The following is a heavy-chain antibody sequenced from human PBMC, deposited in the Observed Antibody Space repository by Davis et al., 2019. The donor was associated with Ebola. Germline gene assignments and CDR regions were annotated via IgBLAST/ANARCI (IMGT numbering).Heavy chain of an antibody. V-gene: IGHV3-74*01. CDR1: GIMFSSYT. J-gene: IGHJ4*02. D-gene: IGHD6-25*01. CDR3: ARREAASIDY. Sequence: GESLNISCAASGIMFSSYTMNWVRQAPGKGLEWVSRISNDGTRTSYADSVQGRFTISRDNAKNTLFLQLNSLRVEDTAIYYCARREAASIDYWGQGTLVTVSS. CDR2: ISNDGTRT.